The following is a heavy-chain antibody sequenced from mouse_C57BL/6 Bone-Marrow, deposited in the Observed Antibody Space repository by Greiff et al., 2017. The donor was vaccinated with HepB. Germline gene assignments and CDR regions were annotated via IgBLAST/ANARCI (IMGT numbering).Heavy chain of an antibody. Sequence: VMLVESGPGLVQPSQSLSITCTVSGFSLTSYGVHWVRQSPGKGLEWLGVIWSGGSTDYNAAFISRLSISKDNSKSQVFFKMNSLQADDTAIYYCASYYDYDVWYFDVWGTGTTVTVSS. CDR2: IWSGGST. D-gene: IGHD2-4*01. J-gene: IGHJ1*03. V-gene: IGHV2-2*01. CDR3: ASYYDYDVWYFDV. CDR1: GFSLTSYG.